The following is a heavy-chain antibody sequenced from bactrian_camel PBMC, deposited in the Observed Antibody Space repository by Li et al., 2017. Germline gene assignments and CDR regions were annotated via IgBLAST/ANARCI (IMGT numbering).Heavy chain of an antibody. CDR1: GVAFDGSD. J-gene: IGHJ4*01. CDR2: ASADGTT. D-gene: IGHD3*01. CDR3: AADPFDDSCSGSEYEYNN. Sequence: HVQLVESGGGLVQAGESLRLSCSASGVAFDGSDMGWYRRTLGNECELFSKASADGTTYYANSVKGRFTISQDNAKNTMYLQMNSLKPEDTTRYVCAADPFDDSCSGSEYEYNNWGQGTQVTVS. V-gene: IGHV3S55*01.